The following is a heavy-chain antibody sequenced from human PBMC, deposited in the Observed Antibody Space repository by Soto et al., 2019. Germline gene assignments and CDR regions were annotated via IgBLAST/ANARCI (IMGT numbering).Heavy chain of an antibody. D-gene: IGHD3-22*01. CDR2: ISAYNGNT. Sequence: QVQLVQSGAEVKKPGASVKVSCKASGYTFTSYGISWVRQAPGQGLEWMGWISAYNGNTNYAQKLQGRVTMTTDTPTSTAYMELRSLRSDDTAVYYCASSDSSGYQVDAFDIWGQGTMVTVSS. CDR1: GYTFTSYG. J-gene: IGHJ3*02. CDR3: ASSDSSGYQVDAFDI. V-gene: IGHV1-18*01.